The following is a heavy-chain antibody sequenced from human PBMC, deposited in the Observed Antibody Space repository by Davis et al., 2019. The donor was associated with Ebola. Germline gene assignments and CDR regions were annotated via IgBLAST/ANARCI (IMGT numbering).Heavy chain of an antibody. CDR3: AKDYSSGWYDY. D-gene: IGHD6-19*01. CDR2: ISGSDGTT. V-gene: IGHV3-23*01. Sequence: GESLKISCAASGFTLSSYAMNWVRQTPGKGLEWVSGISGSDGTTYYADSVKGRFTISRDNSKNTLYLQMNSLRVEDTAVYYCAKDYSSGWYDYWGQGTLVTVSS. CDR1: GFTLSSYA. J-gene: IGHJ4*02.